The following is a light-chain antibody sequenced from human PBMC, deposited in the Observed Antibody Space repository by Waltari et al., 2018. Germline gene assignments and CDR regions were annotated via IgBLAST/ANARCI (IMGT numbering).Light chain of an antibody. V-gene: IGLV2-14*03. Sequence: QSALAQSASVSGSPGQSLTISCTGTGSDIGYYNFVSWYQQHPGEAPKLLIFDVSRWSSGVSHRFSGSKSGNTASLTISGLQAEDEADYYCSSYTSTNTIIFGGGTKVTVL. CDR3: SSYTSTNTII. J-gene: IGLJ2*01. CDR1: GSDIGYYNF. CDR2: DVS.